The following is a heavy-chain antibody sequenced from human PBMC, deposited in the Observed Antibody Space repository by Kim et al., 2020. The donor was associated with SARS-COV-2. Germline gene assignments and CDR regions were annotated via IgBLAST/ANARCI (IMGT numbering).Heavy chain of an antibody. V-gene: IGHV3-23*01. CDR3: AKDFTVLRYFDWLLSAFDI. J-gene: IGHJ3*02. D-gene: IGHD3-9*01. Sequence: GRFTISRDNSKNTLYLQMNSLRAEDTAVYYCAKDFTVLRYFDWLLSAFDIWGQGTMVTVSS.